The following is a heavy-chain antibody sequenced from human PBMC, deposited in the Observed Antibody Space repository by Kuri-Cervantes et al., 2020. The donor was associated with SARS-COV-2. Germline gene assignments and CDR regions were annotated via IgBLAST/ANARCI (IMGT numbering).Heavy chain of an antibody. CDR3: AREKTTVTTSFGGMDV. CDR2: IKQDGSEK. Sequence: GESLKISCAASGFTFSNAWMSWVRQAPGKGLERVANIKQDGSEKYYVDSVKGRFTISRDNAKNSLYLQMNSLRAEDTAVYYCAREKTTVTTSFGGMDVWGQGTTVTVSS. D-gene: IGHD4-11*01. CDR1: GFTFSNAW. V-gene: IGHV3-7*01. J-gene: IGHJ6*02.